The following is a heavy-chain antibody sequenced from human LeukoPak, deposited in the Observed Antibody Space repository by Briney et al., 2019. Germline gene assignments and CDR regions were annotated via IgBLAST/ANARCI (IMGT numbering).Heavy chain of an antibody. D-gene: IGHD3-10*01. CDR3: TKIRYGSGSYPFDN. Sequence: GGSLRLSCAASGFTFSNAWMTWVRQAPGKGLERVGRIRSKTDVCTTDYAAPVKDRFTISRDISKNTLYLQMNSLKTEHIAVNSCTKIRYGSGSYPFDNWGQGTLVTVSS. CDR2: IRSKTDVCTT. CDR1: GFTFSNAW. J-gene: IGHJ4*02. V-gene: IGHV3-15*01.